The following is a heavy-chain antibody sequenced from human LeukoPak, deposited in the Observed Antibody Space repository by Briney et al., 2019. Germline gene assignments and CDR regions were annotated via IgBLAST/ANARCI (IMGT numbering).Heavy chain of an antibody. CDR2: ISSSGSTI. J-gene: IGHJ6*03. V-gene: IGHV3-48*03. CDR1: GFTFSSYE. D-gene: IGHD2-2*01. CDR3: ARDVAEDIVVVPAAIGYYYYMDV. Sequence: PGESLKISCAASGFTFSSYEMNWVRQAPGKGLEWVSYISSSGSTIYYADSVKGRFTISRDNAKNSLYLQMNSLRAEDTAVYYCARDVAEDIVVVPAAIGYYYYMDVWGKGTTVTVSS.